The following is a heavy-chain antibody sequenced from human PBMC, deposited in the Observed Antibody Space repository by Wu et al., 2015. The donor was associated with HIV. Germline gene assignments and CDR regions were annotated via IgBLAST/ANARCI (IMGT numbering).Heavy chain of an antibody. D-gene: IGHD2-21*02. CDR2: ISTYNGNT. CDR3: VRDLLNIVMVPAVPFLDY. Sequence: QIQLLQSGAEVKKPGASVKVSCKTSGYTFTSYAISWVRQAPGQGLEWMGWISTYNGNTNYARKLQGRVSMTTDTSTSTAYMEMRSLRSDDTAVYYCVRDLLNIVMVPAVPFLDYWGEGTLVTVS. CDR1: GYTFTSYA. J-gene: IGHJ4*02. V-gene: IGHV1-18*01.